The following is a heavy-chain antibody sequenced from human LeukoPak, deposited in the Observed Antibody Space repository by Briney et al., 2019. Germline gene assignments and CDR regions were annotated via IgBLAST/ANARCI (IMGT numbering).Heavy chain of an antibody. J-gene: IGHJ4*02. Sequence: PGGSLRLSCAASGFTFSSYEMNWGRQAPGKGLEWVSYISSSGSTIYYADSVKGRFTISRDNAKNSLYLQMNSLRAEDTAVYYCARVELLWFGELLGVNDYWGQGTLVTVSS. D-gene: IGHD3-10*01. CDR2: ISSSGSTI. CDR3: ARVELLWFGELLGVNDY. V-gene: IGHV3-48*03. CDR1: GFTFSSYE.